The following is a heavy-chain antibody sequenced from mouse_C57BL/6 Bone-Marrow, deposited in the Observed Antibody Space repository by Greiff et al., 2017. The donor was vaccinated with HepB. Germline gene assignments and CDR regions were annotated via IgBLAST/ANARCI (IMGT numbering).Heavy chain of an antibody. D-gene: IGHD2-3*01. Sequence: EVKLMESGGGLVQPGGSLKLSCAASGFTFSDYYMYWVRQTPEKRLEWVAYISNGGGSTYYPDTVKGRFTISRDNAKNTLYLQMSRLKSEDTAMYYCARPLYDGYFFDYWGQGTTLTVSS. V-gene: IGHV5-12*01. CDR1: GFTFSDYY. CDR3: ARPLYDGYFFDY. CDR2: ISNGGGST. J-gene: IGHJ2*01.